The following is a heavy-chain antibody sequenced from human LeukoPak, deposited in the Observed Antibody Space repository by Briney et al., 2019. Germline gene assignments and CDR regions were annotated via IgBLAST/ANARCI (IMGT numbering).Heavy chain of an antibody. CDR2: INPSGGST. J-gene: IGHJ5*02. Sequence: ASVKVSCKASGYTFTSYYMHWVRQAPGQGLEWMGIINPSGGSTSYAQKFQGRVTMTRDTSTGTVYMELSSLRSEDTAVYYCARELGYCSSTSCPLDPWGQGTLVTVSS. CDR3: ARELGYCSSTSCPLDP. D-gene: IGHD2-2*01. V-gene: IGHV1-46*01. CDR1: GYTFTSYY.